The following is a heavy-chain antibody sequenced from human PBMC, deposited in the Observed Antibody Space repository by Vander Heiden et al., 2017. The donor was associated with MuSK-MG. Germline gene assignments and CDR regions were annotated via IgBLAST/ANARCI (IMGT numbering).Heavy chain of an antibody. Sequence: EVQLVESGGGLVQPGGSLRLYCAASGFTFSSYRMTWVRQAPGKGLEWVSYISSSSSTIYYADSVKGRFTISRDNAKNSLYLQMNSLRAEDTAVYYCAREYSSSSGKAFDIWGQGTMVTVSS. J-gene: IGHJ3*02. CDR1: GFTFSSYR. D-gene: IGHD6-19*01. V-gene: IGHV3-48*01. CDR3: AREYSSSSGKAFDI. CDR2: ISSSSSTI.